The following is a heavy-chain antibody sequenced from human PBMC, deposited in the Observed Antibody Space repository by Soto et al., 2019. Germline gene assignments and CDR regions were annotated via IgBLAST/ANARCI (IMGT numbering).Heavy chain of an antibody. D-gene: IGHD7-27*01. CDR2: VYYNGRT. CDR3: ARLGTTLGYFHYYMNV. J-gene: IGHJ6*03. CDR1: GGSISSTTYY. V-gene: IGHV4-39*02. Sequence: QLQLQESGPGLVQPSETLSLTCTVSGGSISSTTYYWGWIRQPPGKGLEYIGSVYYNGRTYYNPSLRSRITISVDTSNNHFSLELSSVTAADTAVYYCARLGTTLGYFHYYMNVWGKGTTVTVSS.